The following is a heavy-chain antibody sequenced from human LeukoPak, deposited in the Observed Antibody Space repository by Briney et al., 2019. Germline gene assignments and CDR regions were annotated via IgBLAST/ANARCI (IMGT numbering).Heavy chain of an antibody. CDR2: IYPADSDT. V-gene: IGHV5-51*01. Sequence: GESLKISCRTSGYSFASYWIGWVRQKPGKGLEWMGIIYPADSDTRYSPSFQGQVTISADKSISTAYLQWSSLKASDTAMYYCARVPNDYSNYEVDYWGQGTLVTVSS. J-gene: IGHJ4*02. CDR3: ARVPNDYSNYEVDY. CDR1: GYSFASYW. D-gene: IGHD4-11*01.